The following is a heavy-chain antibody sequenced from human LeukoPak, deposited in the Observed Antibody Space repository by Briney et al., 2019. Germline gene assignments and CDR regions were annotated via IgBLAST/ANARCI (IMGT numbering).Heavy chain of an antibody. D-gene: IGHD3-22*01. J-gene: IGHJ4*02. CDR1: GFTFSTYG. Sequence: GGSLRLSCAASGFTFSTYGMHWVRQAPGKGLEWVAFIRYDGSNKYYADSVKGRFTISRDNSKNTLYLQMNSLRAEDTAVYYCAKWGESSGSYYFDYWGQGTLVTVSS. CDR3: AKWGESSGSYYFDY. V-gene: IGHV3-30*02. CDR2: IRYDGSNK.